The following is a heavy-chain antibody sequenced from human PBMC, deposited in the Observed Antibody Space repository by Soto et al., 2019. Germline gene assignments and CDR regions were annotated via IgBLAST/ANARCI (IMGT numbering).Heavy chain of an antibody. CDR1: GYTFTSQG. Sequence: GASVKVSCKASGYTFTSQGISSVRQAPGQGLEWMGWISAYNGNTKSAQKLQGRITMTTDTSTSTAYMELRSLTSDDTAVYYCARRVAAADPYYYTGMDVCGQGTTVTV. V-gene: IGHV1-18*01. D-gene: IGHD6-13*01. CDR3: ARRVAAADPYYYTGMDV. CDR2: ISAYNGNT. J-gene: IGHJ6*02.